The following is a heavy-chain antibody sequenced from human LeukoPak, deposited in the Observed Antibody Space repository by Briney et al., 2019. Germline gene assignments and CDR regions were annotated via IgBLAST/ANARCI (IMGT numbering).Heavy chain of an antibody. CDR3: ARTPPRFGPPFDY. V-gene: IGHV1-2*02. D-gene: IGHD3-3*01. CDR2: INPNSGGT. CDR1: GYTFTGYY. J-gene: IGHJ4*02. Sequence: ASVKVSCKASGYTFTGYYMHWVRQAPGQGLEWMGWINPNSGGTNYAQKFQGRVTMTRDTSISTAYMELSRLRSDDTAAYYCARTPPRFGPPFDYWGQGTLVTVSS.